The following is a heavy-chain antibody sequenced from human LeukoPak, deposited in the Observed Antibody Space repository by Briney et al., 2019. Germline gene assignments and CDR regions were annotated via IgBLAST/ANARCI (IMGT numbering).Heavy chain of an antibody. J-gene: IGHJ4*02. V-gene: IGHV3-21*01. CDR2: IISSSSYI. CDR1: GFTFTSYS. Sequence: GGSLRLSCAASGFTFTSYSMNWVRQAPGKGLEWVSSIISSSSYIYYADSVKGRFTISRDNAKNALYLQMNSLRAEDTAVYYCARDLEIAARPGYDILTGLRYWGQATLVTVPS. CDR3: ARDLEIAARPGYDILTGLRY. D-gene: IGHD3-9*01.